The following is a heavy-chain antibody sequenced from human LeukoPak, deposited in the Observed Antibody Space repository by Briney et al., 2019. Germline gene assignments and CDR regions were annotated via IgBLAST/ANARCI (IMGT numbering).Heavy chain of an antibody. CDR3: AELGITMIGGV. CDR2: IKQDGSEK. CDR1: GFTFSSYW. V-gene: IGHV3-7*01. Sequence: GGSLRLSCAVSGFTFSSYWMSWVRQAPGKGREWVANIKQDGSEKYYVDSVKGRFTISRDNAKNSLYLQMNSLRAEDTAVYYCAELGITMIGGVWGKGTTVTISS. D-gene: IGHD3-10*02. J-gene: IGHJ6*04.